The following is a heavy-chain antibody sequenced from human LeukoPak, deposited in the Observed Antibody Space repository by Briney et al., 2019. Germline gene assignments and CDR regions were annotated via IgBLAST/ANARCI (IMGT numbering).Heavy chain of an antibody. CDR3: AREIITVDYSCPDY. CDR2: ISYDGSNK. V-gene: IGHV3-30*03. D-gene: IGHD4-11*01. CDR1: GFTFSSYG. Sequence: GGSLRLSCAASGFTFSSYGMHWVRQAPGKGLEWAAVISYDGSNKYYADSVKGRFTISRDNSKNTLYLQMNSLRAEDTAVYYCAREIITVDYSCPDYWGQGTLVTVSS. J-gene: IGHJ4*02.